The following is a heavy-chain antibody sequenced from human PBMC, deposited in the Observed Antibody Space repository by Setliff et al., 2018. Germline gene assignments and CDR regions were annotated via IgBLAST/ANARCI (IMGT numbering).Heavy chain of an antibody. J-gene: IGHJ4*02. Sequence: ASVKVSCKASGYTFTRYGINWVRQAPGQGLEWVGWISTYNGDTNYAQKFQGRVTMTTDTSTSTAYMDLRSLTSDDTAVYYCARCLPFLSGYDRGAFDNWGQGTLVTVSS. D-gene: IGHD5-12*01. CDR3: ARCLPFLSGYDRGAFDN. V-gene: IGHV1-18*01. CDR1: GYTFTRYG. CDR2: ISTYNGDT.